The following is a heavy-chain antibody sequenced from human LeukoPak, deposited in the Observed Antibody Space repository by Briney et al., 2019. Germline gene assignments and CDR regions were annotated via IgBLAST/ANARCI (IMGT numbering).Heavy chain of an antibody. CDR2: IYSSGIT. CDR1: GGSMFSYY. CDR3: ARRAYYDSSGYHPTSGYFDL. D-gene: IGHD3-22*01. Sequence: SETLSLTCTVSGGSMFSYYWNWIRQPPGKGLEWLGYIYSSGITNYSPSLRSRGTISVATSRNQFSLRLTSVTAADTAIYYCARRAYYDSSGYHPTSGYFDLWGRGTLVTVSS. V-gene: IGHV4-4*08. J-gene: IGHJ2*01.